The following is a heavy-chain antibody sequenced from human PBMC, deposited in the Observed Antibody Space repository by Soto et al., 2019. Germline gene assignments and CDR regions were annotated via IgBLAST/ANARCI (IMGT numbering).Heavy chain of an antibody. CDR1: GFTFSSYA. Sequence: GGSLRLSCAASGFTFSSYAMSWVRQAPGKGLEWVSAISGSGGSTYYADSVKGRFTISRDNSKNTLYLQMNSLRAAYTTVYNCAKKGEPMVYASWFDSWGQGTLVTVSS. V-gene: IGHV3-23*01. CDR3: AKKGEPMVYASWFDS. CDR2: ISGSGGST. D-gene: IGHD2-8*01. J-gene: IGHJ5*01.